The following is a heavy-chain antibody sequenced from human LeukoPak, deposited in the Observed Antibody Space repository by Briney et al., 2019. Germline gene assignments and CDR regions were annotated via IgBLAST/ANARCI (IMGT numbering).Heavy chain of an antibody. Sequence: QSGGSLRLSCAASGFTFSSYAMSWARQAPGKGLEWVSAISGSGGSTYYADSVKGRFTSSRDNAKNSVYLQMNSLRAEDTAVYYCARSSGYPFFDYWGQGTLVTVSS. D-gene: IGHD3-22*01. CDR1: GFTFSSYA. J-gene: IGHJ4*02. V-gene: IGHV3-23*01. CDR3: ARSSGYPFFDY. CDR2: ISGSGGST.